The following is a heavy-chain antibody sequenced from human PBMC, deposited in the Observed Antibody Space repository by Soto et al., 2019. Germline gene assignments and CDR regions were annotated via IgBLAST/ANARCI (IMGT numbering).Heavy chain of an antibody. V-gene: IGHV3-66*01. J-gene: IGHJ4*02. CDR2: IYSDGTT. Sequence: VQLVESGGGVVQPGGSLRLSCAASGLTVSSNYMSWVRQAPGKGLEWLSVIYSDGTTYYGDSVKGRFTISRDNSKNTLYLQMTSLRAEDTAVYYCARAAGLYWGQGTLVSVSS. CDR1: GLTVSSNY. CDR3: ARAAGLY. D-gene: IGHD3-10*01.